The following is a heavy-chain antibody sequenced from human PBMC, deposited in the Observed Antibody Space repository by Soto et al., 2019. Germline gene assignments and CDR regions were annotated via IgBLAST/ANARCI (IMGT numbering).Heavy chain of an antibody. Sequence: QVQLVQSGAEVKKPGSSVKVSCKASGGTFSSYAITWVRQAPGQGLEWMGGIIPIFGTANYAQKFQGRVTITADESTSSAYLELGSRRAEDTAVYYWARDRGPSSGYCPDWLDPWGQGTMVTVSS. V-gene: IGHV1-69*12. D-gene: IGHD3-22*01. CDR1: GGTFSSYA. J-gene: IGHJ5*02. CDR3: ARDRGPSSGYCPDWLDP. CDR2: IIPIFGTA.